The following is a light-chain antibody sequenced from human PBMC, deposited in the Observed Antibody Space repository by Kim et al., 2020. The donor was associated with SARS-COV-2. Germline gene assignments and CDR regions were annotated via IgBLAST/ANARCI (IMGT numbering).Light chain of an antibody. CDR2: GAS. CDR1: QSVSNN. CDR3: HQYNDWPPSYT. V-gene: IGKV3-15*01. Sequence: EIVMTQSPATLSVSPGQRATLSCRASQSVSNNLAWYQQKPGQTPRLLFYGASTRAPGIPARFSGPGSGTEFTLTISSLQSEDFAVYYCHQYNDWPPSYTFGQGTKLEI. J-gene: IGKJ2*01.